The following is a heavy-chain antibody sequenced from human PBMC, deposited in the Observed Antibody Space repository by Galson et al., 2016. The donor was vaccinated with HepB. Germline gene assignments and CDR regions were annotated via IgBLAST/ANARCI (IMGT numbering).Heavy chain of an antibody. CDR2: MNADSGDT. V-gene: IGHV1-8*01. J-gene: IGHJ6*02. CDR1: GYSFVSHD. Sequence: SVKVSCKASGYSFVSHDIDWIRQTAGQGLEWMGWMNADSGDTYYAKKFQGRVTMTRSIAMTTAYMELSSLGSDDTAVYFCARGRSSVDYGGVWDAMNLWGQGTTVIVSS. D-gene: IGHD4-23*01. CDR3: ARGRSSVDYGGVWDAMNL.